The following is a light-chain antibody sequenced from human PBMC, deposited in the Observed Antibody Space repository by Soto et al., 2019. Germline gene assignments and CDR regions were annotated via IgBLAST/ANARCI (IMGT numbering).Light chain of an antibody. CDR3: QQRSTWPPFS. Sequence: EVVMTPSPATLSVSPGERATLSCRASQSIGSYLAWYQHKLGQPPRLLIYDASNRATGIPVRFSGSGSGTDFTLTISSLEPEDFAVYYCQQRSTWPPFSFGPGTKVDIK. CDR1: QSIGSY. V-gene: IGKV3-11*01. CDR2: DAS. J-gene: IGKJ3*01.